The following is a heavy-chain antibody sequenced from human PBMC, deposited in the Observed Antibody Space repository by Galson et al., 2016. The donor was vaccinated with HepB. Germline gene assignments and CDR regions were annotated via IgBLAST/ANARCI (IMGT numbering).Heavy chain of an antibody. J-gene: IGHJ4*02. CDR3: TRDWGGDVATRFDY. D-gene: IGHD2-21*02. Sequence: SLRLSCAASGFNFADHSMCWFRQTPGTGLEWVGFIRSQTYGGTTEHAASVKGRFTISRDDSNSIAYLQMNSLKTEDTGVYYCTRDWGGDVATRFDYWGQGTLVTVSS. CDR1: GFNFADHS. CDR2: IRSQTYGGTT. V-gene: IGHV3-49*03.